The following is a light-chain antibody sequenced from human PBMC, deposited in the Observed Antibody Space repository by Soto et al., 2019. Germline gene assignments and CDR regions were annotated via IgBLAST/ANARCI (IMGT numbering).Light chain of an antibody. CDR2: LNSGGSH. CDR3: QTWGTGTLYV. Sequence: QPVLTQSPSASASLGASVKLTCTLSSGHSSYAIAWHQQQPEKGPRYLMKLNSGGSHSKGDGIPDRFSGSSSGAERYLTISSLQSEDEAAYYCQTWGTGTLYVFGTGTKLTVL. V-gene: IGLV4-69*01. CDR1: SGHSSYA. J-gene: IGLJ1*01.